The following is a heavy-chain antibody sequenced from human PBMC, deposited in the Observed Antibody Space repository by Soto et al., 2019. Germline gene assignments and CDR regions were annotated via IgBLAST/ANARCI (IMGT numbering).Heavy chain of an antibody. CDR2: ISSSGSTI. CDR3: ARWAYSSSSYYYYYYGMDV. CDR1: GFTFSSYE. J-gene: IGHJ6*02. D-gene: IGHD6-6*01. Sequence: GSLRLSCAASGFTFSSYEINWVRQPPGPGLEWVSYISSSGSTIYYADSVKGRFTISRDNAKNSLYLQMNSLRAEDTAVYYCARWAYSSSSYYYYYYGMDVWGQGTTVTVSS. V-gene: IGHV3-48*03.